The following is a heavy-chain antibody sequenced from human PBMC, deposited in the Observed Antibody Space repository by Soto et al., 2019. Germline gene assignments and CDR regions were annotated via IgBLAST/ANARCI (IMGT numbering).Heavy chain of an antibody. J-gene: IGHJ6*02. CDR1: RFIFSDYY. CDR3: ARAWKIEKFGVISMSKGLDV. Sequence: QVQLVESGGGLVKPGGSLRLSCAASRFIFSDYYMTWIRQAPGKGLEWLSCSSNRDRSTYYADSVKDRFVVSKDNAKNLVYLQMNSLRAEDTAVYFCARAWKIEKFGVISMSKGLDVWGQGTTVTVSS. CDR2: SSNRDRST. D-gene: IGHD3-3*01. V-gene: IGHV3-11*01.